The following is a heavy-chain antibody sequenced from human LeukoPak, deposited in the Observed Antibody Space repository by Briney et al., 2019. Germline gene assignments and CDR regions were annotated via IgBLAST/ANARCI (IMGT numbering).Heavy chain of an antibody. Sequence: PGGSLRLSCAASGFTFSSYSMNWVRQAPGKGLEWASYISGSGNTIYYADSVKGRFTISRDNAKNSVYLHMNRLRGDDTAVYYCATDVGQLWSPDNWGQGTLVTVSS. CDR1: GFTFSSYS. J-gene: IGHJ4*02. CDR2: ISGSGNTI. CDR3: ATDVGQLWSPDN. D-gene: IGHD5-18*01. V-gene: IGHV3-48*04.